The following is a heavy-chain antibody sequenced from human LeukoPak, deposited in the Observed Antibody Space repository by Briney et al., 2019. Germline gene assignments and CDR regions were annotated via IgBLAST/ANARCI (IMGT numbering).Heavy chain of an antibody. CDR2: IYNSGST. J-gene: IGHJ6*02. CDR3: ARHDSAASSMDV. CDR1: GGSISSGDYY. Sequence: SETLSLTCTVSGGSISSGDYYWSWIRQPPGKGLEWIGYIYNSGSTYYKPSLKSRITISIDKSENQFSLKVSSVTAADTAVYCCARHDSAASSMDVWGPGTTVTVSS. D-gene: IGHD2-15*01. V-gene: IGHV4-30-4*01.